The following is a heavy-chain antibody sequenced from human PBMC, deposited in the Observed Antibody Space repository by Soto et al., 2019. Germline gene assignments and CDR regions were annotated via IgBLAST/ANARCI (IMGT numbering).Heavy chain of an antibody. Sequence: ASVKVSCKASGYTFTGYYMHWVRQAPGQELEWVGWISTYNGNSNYAQKYQGRVTMTTDTSTSTAYMELSSLRSDDTAVYYCARSILTGYRRFYYFDYWGQGTLVTVSS. CDR3: ARSILTGYRRFYYFDY. V-gene: IGHV1-18*04. J-gene: IGHJ4*02. CDR1: GYTFTGYY. D-gene: IGHD3-9*01. CDR2: ISTYNGNS.